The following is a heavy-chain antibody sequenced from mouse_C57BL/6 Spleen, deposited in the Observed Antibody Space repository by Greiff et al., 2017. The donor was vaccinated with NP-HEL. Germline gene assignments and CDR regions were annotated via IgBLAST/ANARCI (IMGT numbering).Heavy chain of an antibody. D-gene: IGHD2-5*01. J-gene: IGHJ4*01. CDR3: ARHDSNLYYAMDY. CDR2: ISNGGGST. V-gene: IGHV5-12*01. Sequence: EVKLMESGGGLVQPGGSLKLSCAASGFTFSDYYMYWVRQTPEKRLEWVAYISNGGGSTYYPDTVKGRFTISRDNAKNTLYLQMSRLKSEDTAMYYCARHDSNLYYAMDYWGQGTSVTVSS. CDR1: GFTFSDYY.